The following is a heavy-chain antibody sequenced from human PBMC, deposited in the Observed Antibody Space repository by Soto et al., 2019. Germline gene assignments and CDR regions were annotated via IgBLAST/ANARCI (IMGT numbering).Heavy chain of an antibody. J-gene: IGHJ4*02. CDR3: ARDNRSPTPPFRGDY. CDR1: GFTFSDYY. Sequence: GGSLRLSCAVSGFTFSDYYMTWIRQAPGTGLEWVSYISSSTSHTNYADSVKGRFTISRDNAKNSLFLQMNSVRSDDAAVYYCARDNRSPTPPFRGDYWGQGTLVTVSS. D-gene: IGHD3-16*01. V-gene: IGHV3-11*05. CDR2: ISSSTSHT.